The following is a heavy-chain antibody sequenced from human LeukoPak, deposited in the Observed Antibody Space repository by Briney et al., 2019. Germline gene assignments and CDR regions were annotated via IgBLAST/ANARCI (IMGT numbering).Heavy chain of an antibody. D-gene: IGHD3-22*01. Sequence: GGSLRLSCAASGFTFSSYAMSWVRQAPGKGLEWVSAISGSGGSTYYADSVKGRFTISRDNSNNTLYLQMNSLRAEDTALYYCAKDRLITMIVVVMGFDYWGQGTLVTVSS. CDR3: AKDRLITMIVVVMGFDY. V-gene: IGHV3-23*01. J-gene: IGHJ4*02. CDR2: ISGSGGST. CDR1: GFTFSSYA.